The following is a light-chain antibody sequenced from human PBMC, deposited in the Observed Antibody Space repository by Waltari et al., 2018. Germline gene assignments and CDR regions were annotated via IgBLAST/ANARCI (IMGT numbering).Light chain of an antibody. CDR1: QRISSS. CDR2: GAS. CDR3: QQYKIWPSYT. J-gene: IGKJ2*01. Sequence: EILMTQSPATLSVSPGERATLSCRARQRISSSLAWYQHKPGQAPRLLIYGASTRATGIPARFSGRGSETDFTLTITSLQSEDFAVYYCQQYKIWPSYTFGQGTKLDI. V-gene: IGKV3-15*01.